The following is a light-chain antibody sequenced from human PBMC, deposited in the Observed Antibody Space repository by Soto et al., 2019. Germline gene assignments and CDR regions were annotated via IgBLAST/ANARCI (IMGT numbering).Light chain of an antibody. J-gene: IGKJ3*01. V-gene: IGKV3-20*01. CDR3: QQYGSSPFT. CDR1: QSVSSSY. Sequence: EIVLTQSPGTLSLSPGERATLSCRASQSVSSSYLAWYQQKPGQAPRLLIYGASNRATGAPDRFSVSGSGTDFTLTISRLEPEDFAVYYCQQYGSSPFTFGPGTKVDVK. CDR2: GAS.